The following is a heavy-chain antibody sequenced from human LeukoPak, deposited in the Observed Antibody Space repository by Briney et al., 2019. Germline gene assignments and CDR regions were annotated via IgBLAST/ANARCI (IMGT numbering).Heavy chain of an antibody. Sequence: GGSLRLSCAASGFTFSSHAMCWVRQAPGKGLEWVSSIDISGGSTYYADSVQGRFTISRDNSKNTLYLEMNSLRAEDTALYYCANEVRPNDYWGQGTLVTVAS. V-gene: IGHV3-23*01. CDR2: IDISGGST. CDR1: GFTFSSHA. J-gene: IGHJ4*02. D-gene: IGHD1-1*01. CDR3: ANEVRPNDY.